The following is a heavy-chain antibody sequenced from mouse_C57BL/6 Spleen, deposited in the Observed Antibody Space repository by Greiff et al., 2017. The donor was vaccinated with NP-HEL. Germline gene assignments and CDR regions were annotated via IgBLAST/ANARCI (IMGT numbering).Heavy chain of an antibody. CDR3: ARDGNYDAMDY. J-gene: IGHJ3*01. CDR2: INPNNGGT. V-gene: IGHV1-18*01. D-gene: IGHD2-1*01. Sequence: EVQLQQSGPELVKPGASVKIPCKASGYTFTDYNMDWVKQSHGKSLEWIGDINPNNGGTIYNQKFKGKATLTVDKSSSTAYMELRSLTSEDTAVYYCARDGNYDAMDYWGQGTLVTVSA. CDR1: GYTFTDYN.